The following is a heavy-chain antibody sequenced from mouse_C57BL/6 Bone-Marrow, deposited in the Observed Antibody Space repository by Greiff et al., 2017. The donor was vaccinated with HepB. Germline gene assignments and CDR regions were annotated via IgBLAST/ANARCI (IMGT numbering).Heavy chain of an antibody. Sequence: QVQLKESGPGLVQPSQSLSITCTVSGFSLTSYGVHWVRQSPGKGLEWLGVIWSGGSTDYNAAFISRLSISKDNSKSQVFFKMNSLRADDTAIYYCARTLYYYGSRRRAMDYWGQGTSVTVSS. J-gene: IGHJ4*01. V-gene: IGHV2-2*01. CDR3: ARTLYYYGSRRRAMDY. CDR1: GFSLTSYG. D-gene: IGHD1-1*01. CDR2: IWSGGST.